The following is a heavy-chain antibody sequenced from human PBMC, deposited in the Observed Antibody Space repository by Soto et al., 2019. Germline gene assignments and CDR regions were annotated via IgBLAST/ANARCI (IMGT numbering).Heavy chain of an antibody. J-gene: IGHJ5*02. CDR2: LLRPGRST. Sequence: GGSLRLSCAASGFMFSDYAMTWARQAPGKELEWVSGLLRPGRSTYYADSVKGRFTISGDTSANTVYLQMDSLRAEDTAVYYCEKDAIANDGIWLMDSWGQGTVVTVSS. V-gene: IGHV3-23*01. D-gene: IGHD3-16*01. CDR3: EKDAIANDGIWLMDS. CDR1: GFMFSDYA.